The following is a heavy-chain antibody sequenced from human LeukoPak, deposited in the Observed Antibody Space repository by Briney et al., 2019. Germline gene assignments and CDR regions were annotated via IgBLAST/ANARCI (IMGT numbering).Heavy chain of an antibody. Sequence: SETLSLTCTVSSASITSSPYFWSWIRQPPGKGLEWIGYIYYTGSTNYNSSLKSRVTISVDTSKNQFSLKLSSVTAADTAVYYCARGGSVVVRNWFDPWGQGTLVTVSS. D-gene: IGHD2-15*01. CDR3: ARGGSVVVRNWFDP. CDR2: IYYTGST. J-gene: IGHJ5*02. V-gene: IGHV4-61*05. CDR1: SASITSSPYF.